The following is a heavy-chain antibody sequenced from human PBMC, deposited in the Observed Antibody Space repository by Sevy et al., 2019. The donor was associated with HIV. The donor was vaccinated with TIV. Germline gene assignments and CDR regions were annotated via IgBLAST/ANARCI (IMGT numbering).Heavy chain of an antibody. Sequence: GGSLRLSCAASGFTFSSYSMNWVRQAPGKGLEWVSSISTSSSYIYYADSVKGRFTISRDNAKDSLYLQMNSLRAEDTAVYSCARISCTNGVCFQGYYYYAMAVWGQGTTVTVSS. CDR3: ARISCTNGVCFQGYYYYAMAV. J-gene: IGHJ6*02. CDR2: ISTSSSYI. CDR1: GFTFSSYS. D-gene: IGHD2-8*01. V-gene: IGHV3-21*01.